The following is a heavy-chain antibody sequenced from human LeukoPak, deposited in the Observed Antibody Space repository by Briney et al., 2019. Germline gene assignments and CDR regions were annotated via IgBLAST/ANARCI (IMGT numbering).Heavy chain of an antibody. D-gene: IGHD3-3*01. CDR3: ARGTYYDFWSGYHVGWFDP. J-gene: IGHJ5*02. CDR1: GFTFSSYE. Sequence: GGPLRLSCAASGFTFSSYEMTWVRQAPGKGLEWVSYISSSGSTIYYADSVKGRFTISKDNAKNSLYLQMNSLRAEDTAVYYCARGTYYDFWSGYHVGWFDPWGQGTLVTVSS. V-gene: IGHV3-48*03. CDR2: ISSSGSTI.